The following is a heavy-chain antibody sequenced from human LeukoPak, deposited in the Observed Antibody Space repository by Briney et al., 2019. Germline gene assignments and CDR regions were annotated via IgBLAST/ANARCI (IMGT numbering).Heavy chain of an antibody. V-gene: IGHV3-23*01. J-gene: IGHJ4*02. CDR3: AKARSYSYGVGYFDY. D-gene: IGHD5-18*01. CDR1: GFTLSSNY. CDR2: ISGSGGST. Sequence: GGSLRLSCAASGFTLSSNYMSWVRQAPGKGLEWVSAISGSGGSTYYADSVKGRFTISRDNSKNTLYLQMNSLRAEDTAVYYCAKARSYSYGVGYFDYWGQGTLVTVSS.